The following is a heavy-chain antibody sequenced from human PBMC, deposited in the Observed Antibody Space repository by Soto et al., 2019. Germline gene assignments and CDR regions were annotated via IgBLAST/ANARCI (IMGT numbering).Heavy chain of an antibody. CDR1: GDSISRSGSY. Sequence: PSETLSLTCTVSGDSISRSGSYWSWIRQHPGKGLEWIGYIYHRGSTYYNPSLKSRVTISEDTSKNQFSLKLTSVTAADTAVYYCARGLQLGYWGQGTQVT. V-gene: IGHV4-31*03. J-gene: IGHJ4*02. CDR2: IYHRGST. CDR3: ARGLQLGY.